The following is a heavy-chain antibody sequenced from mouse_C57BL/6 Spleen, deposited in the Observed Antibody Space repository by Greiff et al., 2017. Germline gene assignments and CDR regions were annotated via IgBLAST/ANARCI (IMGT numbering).Heavy chain of an antibody. J-gene: IGHJ2*01. Sequence: EVKLQESGGGLVKPGGSLKLSCAASGFTFSDYGMHWVRQAPEKGLEWVAYISSGSSTIYYADTVKGRFTISRDNAKNTLFLQMTSLRSEDTAMYYCARPGYYGSSVYYFDYWGQGTTLTVSS. CDR1: GFTFSDYG. D-gene: IGHD1-1*01. CDR3: ARPGYYGSSVYYFDY. V-gene: IGHV5-17*01. CDR2: ISSGSSTI.